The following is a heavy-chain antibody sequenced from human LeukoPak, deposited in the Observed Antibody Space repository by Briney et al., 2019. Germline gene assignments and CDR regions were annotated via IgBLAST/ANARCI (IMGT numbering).Heavy chain of an antibody. V-gene: IGHV3-30-3*01. CDR1: GFTFSSYA. CDR3: ARDLRGLLWFGELFSTFDY. J-gene: IGHJ4*02. Sequence: GRSLRLSCAASGFTFSSYAMHWVRQAPGKGLEWVAVISYDGSNKYYADSVKGRSTISRDNSKNTLYLQMNSLRAEDTAVYYCARDLRGLLWFGELFSTFDYWGQGTLVTVSS. D-gene: IGHD3-10*01. CDR2: ISYDGSNK.